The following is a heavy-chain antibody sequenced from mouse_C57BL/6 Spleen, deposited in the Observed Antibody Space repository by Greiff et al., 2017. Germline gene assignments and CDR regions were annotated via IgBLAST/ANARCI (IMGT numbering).Heavy chain of an antibody. CDR1: GYTFTSYW. CDR3: ARDCTTVVAKDWYFDV. J-gene: IGHJ1*03. Sequence: QVQLQQPGTELVKPGASVKLSCKASGYTFTSYWMHWVKQRPGQGLEWIGNINPSNGGTNYNEKFKSKATLTVDKSSSTAYMQLSSLTSEDSAVYYCARDCTTVVAKDWYFDVWGTGTTVTVSS. V-gene: IGHV1-53*01. D-gene: IGHD1-1*01. CDR2: INPSNGGT.